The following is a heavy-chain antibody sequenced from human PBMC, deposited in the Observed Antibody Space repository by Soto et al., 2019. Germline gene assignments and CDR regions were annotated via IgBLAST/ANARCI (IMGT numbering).Heavy chain of an antibody. V-gene: IGHV1-69*02. CDR3: ARGSVTWYYFAY. Sequence: QVQLVQSGAEVKKPGSSVKVSCKASGGTFSSYTISWVRQAPGQGLEWMGRIIPILGIANYAQKFQGRVTLTADKSTSTAYMELSSIRSEDTAVYYCARGSVTWYYFAYWGQGTLVTVSS. CDR2: IIPILGIA. J-gene: IGHJ4*02. CDR1: GGTFSSYT. D-gene: IGHD4-17*01.